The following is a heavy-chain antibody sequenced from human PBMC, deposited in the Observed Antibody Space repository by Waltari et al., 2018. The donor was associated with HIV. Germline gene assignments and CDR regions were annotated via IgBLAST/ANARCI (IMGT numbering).Heavy chain of an antibody. D-gene: IGHD2-21*02. J-gene: IGHJ4*02. CDR2: IKQDGSQK. CDR3: VRSVGGNSAY. V-gene: IGHV3-7*01. Sequence: EVQLVESGGGLVQPGGSLRLSCAASGFPFTDHWMTWVSQAPGKGLEWVANIKQDGSQKYYVDSVKGRFTISRDNAKNALYLQMNSLGAEDTAVYYCVRSVGGNSAYWGQGTLVTVSS. CDR1: GFPFTDHW.